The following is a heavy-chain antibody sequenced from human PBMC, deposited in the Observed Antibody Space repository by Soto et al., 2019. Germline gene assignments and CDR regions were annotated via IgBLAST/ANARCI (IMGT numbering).Heavy chain of an antibody. D-gene: IGHD3-16*01. Sequence: GGPIRHPSAASGLNISSYWMHWVRQDTGKGLVWVSRINSDGSSTSYADSVKGRFTISRDNAKNTLYLQMNSLRAEDTAVYYCARGETMMITFWGGVLGAFDIWCQGTMVTV. V-gene: IGHV3-74*01. CDR3: ARGETMMITFWGGVLGAFDI. CDR2: INSDGSST. CDR1: GLNISSYW. J-gene: IGHJ3*02.